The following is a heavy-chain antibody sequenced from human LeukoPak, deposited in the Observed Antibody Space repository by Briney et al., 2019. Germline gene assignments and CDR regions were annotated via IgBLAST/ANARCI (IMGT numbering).Heavy chain of an antibody. D-gene: IGHD3-22*01. Sequence: PGGSLRLSCAAPGFIFSNYGMHWVRQAPGKGLEWVASIRSVGSNKYYADSVKGRFTNSRDNSKNTLYLKINSLRAEDTAVYYCARKNLRSYDSSGYDFDIGGQGTMVTVSS. CDR3: ARKNLRSYDSSGYDFDI. CDR1: GFIFSNYG. J-gene: IGHJ3*02. V-gene: IGHV3-30*02. CDR2: IRSVGSNK.